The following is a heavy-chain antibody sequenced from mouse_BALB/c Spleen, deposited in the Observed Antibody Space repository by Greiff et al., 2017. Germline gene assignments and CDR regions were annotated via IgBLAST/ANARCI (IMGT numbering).Heavy chain of an antibody. CDR1: GYTFSSYW. CDR3: ARGARAALSYYAMDY. J-gene: IGHJ4*01. D-gene: IGHD6-1*01. Sequence: QVQLQQSGAELMKPGASVKISCKATGYTFSSYWIEWVKQRPGHGLEWIGEILPGSGSTNYNEKFKGKATFTADTSSNTAYMQLSSLTSEDSAVYYCARGARAALSYYAMDYWGQGTSVTVSS. CDR2: ILPGSGST. V-gene: IGHV1-9*01.